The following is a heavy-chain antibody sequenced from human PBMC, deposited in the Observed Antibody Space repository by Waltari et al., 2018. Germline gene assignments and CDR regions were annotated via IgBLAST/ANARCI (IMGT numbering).Heavy chain of an antibody. V-gene: IGHV3-74*01. Sequence: EVQLVESGGGLVQPGGSLRLSCAASGFTFSSHWMHWVRQAPGKGLVWGSRINGDGGSTSYADSVKGRFTISRDNANNTLYLQMNRLRAEDTAVYYCTRTRYCSTTSCQVDWFDPWGQGTLVTVSS. J-gene: IGHJ5*02. CDR2: INGDGGST. D-gene: IGHD2-2*01. CDR1: GFTFSSHW. CDR3: TRTRYCSTTSCQVDWFDP.